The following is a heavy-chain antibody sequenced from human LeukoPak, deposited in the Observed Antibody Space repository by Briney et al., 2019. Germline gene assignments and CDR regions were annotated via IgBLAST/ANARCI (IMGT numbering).Heavy chain of an antibody. CDR2: ISYSAAGT. CDR1: GLTFNIYA. V-gene: IGHV3-23*01. Sequence: GGSLRLSCAASGLTFNIYAMNWVRQAPGKGLEWISSISYSAAGTYYADSVKGRFTISRDNSKNTLYLQMNSLRAEDTAVYYCAKKGGDSSGYYFDYWGQGTLVTVSS. CDR3: AKKGGDSSGYYFDY. J-gene: IGHJ4*02. D-gene: IGHD3-22*01.